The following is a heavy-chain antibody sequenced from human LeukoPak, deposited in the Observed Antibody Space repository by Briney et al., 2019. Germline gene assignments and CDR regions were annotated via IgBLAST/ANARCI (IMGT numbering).Heavy chain of an antibody. CDR1: GDSIINYY. D-gene: IGHD6-25*01. CDR2: IYSSGVT. CDR3: ARGPGSATAEAFDI. Sequence: SETLSLTCTISGDSIINYYWTWIRQPAGKGLEWFGRIYSSGVTNYNPSLKSRVTLSVDTSKNHLSLEVNSVTAADTAVYYCARGPGSATAEAFDIWGQGTMVTVSS. V-gene: IGHV4-4*07. J-gene: IGHJ3*02.